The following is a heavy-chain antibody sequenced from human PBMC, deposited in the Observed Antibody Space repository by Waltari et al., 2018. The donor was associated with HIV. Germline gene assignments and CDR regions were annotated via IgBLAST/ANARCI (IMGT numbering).Heavy chain of an antibody. CDR1: GVTFSKYA. CDR2: ISYDGSNK. J-gene: IGHJ4*02. V-gene: IGHV3-30*04. CDR3: ARGRASSWSAYQY. D-gene: IGHD3-3*01. Sequence: QGQLVESGGGVVQPGRSLRLSCEASGVTFSKYAIHWVRQAPGKGLEWLAIISYDGSNKYYGDSVKGRFTISRDDSKNTLYLQMNTLRPEDTAVYYCARGRASSWSAYQYWGQGTLVTVSS.